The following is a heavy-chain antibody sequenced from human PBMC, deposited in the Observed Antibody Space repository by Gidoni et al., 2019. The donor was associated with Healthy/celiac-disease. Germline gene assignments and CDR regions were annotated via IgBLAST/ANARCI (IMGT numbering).Heavy chain of an antibody. CDR1: GSSISSGSY. Sequence: QVQLQESGPGLVKPSETLSLTCAVSGSSISSGSYWGWIRQPPGKGLEWIGSIYHSGSTYYNPSLKSRVTISVDTSKNQFSLKLSSVTAADTAVYYCARGIGYSSGWYSYFDYWGQGTLVTVSS. CDR2: IYHSGST. J-gene: IGHJ4*02. D-gene: IGHD6-19*01. V-gene: IGHV4-38-2*01. CDR3: ARGIGYSSGWYSYFDY.